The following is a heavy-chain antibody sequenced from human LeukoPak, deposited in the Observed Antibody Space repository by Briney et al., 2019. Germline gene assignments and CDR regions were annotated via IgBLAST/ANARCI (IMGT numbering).Heavy chain of an antibody. Sequence: GGSLRLSCVASRFTVSNNHTNWVRQAPGKGLEWVSVIYNGDNTYYADSVQGRFTISKDNSKNTLYLQMNSLRPEDTAVYFCARASRSLAFDNWGRGT. J-gene: IGHJ4*02. CDR3: ARASRSLAFDN. D-gene: IGHD6-13*01. CDR2: IYNGDNT. V-gene: IGHV3-66*01. CDR1: RFTVSNNH.